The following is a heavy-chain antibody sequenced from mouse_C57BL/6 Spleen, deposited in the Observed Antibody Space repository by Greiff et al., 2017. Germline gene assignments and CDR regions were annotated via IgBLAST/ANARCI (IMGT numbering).Heavy chain of an antibody. CDR2: IDPNSGGT. J-gene: IGHJ2*01. Sequence: QVQLKQPGAELVKPGASVKLSCKASGYTFTSYWMHWVKQRPGRGLEWIGRIDPNSGGTKYNEKFKSKATLTVDKPSSTAYMQLSSLTSEDSAVYYCARGDYYGSSGFDYWGQGTTLTVSS. V-gene: IGHV1-72*01. D-gene: IGHD1-1*01. CDR3: ARGDYYGSSGFDY. CDR1: GYTFTSYW.